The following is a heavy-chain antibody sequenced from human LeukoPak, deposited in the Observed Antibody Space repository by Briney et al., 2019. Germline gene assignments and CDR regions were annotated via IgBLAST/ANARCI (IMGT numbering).Heavy chain of an antibody. V-gene: IGHV1-46*01. CDR1: GYIFTNYY. Sequence: ASVKVSCKASGYIFTNYYMHWVRQAPGQGLEWMGIINPSDGSTSYAQKFQGRVTMTTETSTSTAYMELRSLRSDDTAVYYCARGIAASIDYWGQGTLVTVSS. CDR2: INPSDGST. J-gene: IGHJ4*02. D-gene: IGHD6-13*01. CDR3: ARGIAASIDY.